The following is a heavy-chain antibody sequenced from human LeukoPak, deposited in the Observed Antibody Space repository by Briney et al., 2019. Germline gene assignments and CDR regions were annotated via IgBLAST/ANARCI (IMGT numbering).Heavy chain of an antibody. J-gene: IGHJ3*01. CDR2: ISGSGGST. CDR1: GFTFSSYA. V-gene: IGHV3-23*01. D-gene: IGHD2-2*01. Sequence: GESLRLSCAASGFTFSSYAMRWVRQAPGKGLEWVSSISGSGGSTYYADSVKGRFTISRDNPENTLFLQMSSLRAEDTAVYYCAKSPGTTSRSTVYDAFDVWGQGTVVTVSS. CDR3: AKSPGTTSRSTVYDAFDV.